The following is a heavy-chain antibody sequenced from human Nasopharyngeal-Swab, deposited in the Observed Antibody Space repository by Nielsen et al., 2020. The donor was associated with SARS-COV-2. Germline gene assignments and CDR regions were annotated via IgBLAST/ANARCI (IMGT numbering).Heavy chain of an antibody. V-gene: IGHV3-30*02. CDR3: GKDRVDYYIDV. CDR1: GFTFRNYG. Sequence: GESLKISCAASGFTFRNYGMHWVRQAPGKGLEWVTFINYDGTKKYYADSVMGRFTISRDNSKNTPYLQMDSLRAEDTAVYYCGKDRVDYYIDVWGKGTTVTVSS. J-gene: IGHJ6*03. CDR2: INYDGTKK. D-gene: IGHD2-15*01.